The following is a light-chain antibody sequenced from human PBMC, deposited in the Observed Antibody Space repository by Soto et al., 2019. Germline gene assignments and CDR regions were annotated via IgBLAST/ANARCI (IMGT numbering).Light chain of an antibody. CDR1: QTISSW. CDR2: KTS. J-gene: IGKJ4*01. CDR3: QQYTTYFSRT. Sequence: DIQMTQSPSTLSASVGDRVTIACRASQTISSWVAWYQQKPGKAPRLLIYKTSSLESGVPSRFSGSGSGTEFPLTISGLQPDDFAYYYCQQYTTYFSRTLGGGTKVDIK. V-gene: IGKV1-5*03.